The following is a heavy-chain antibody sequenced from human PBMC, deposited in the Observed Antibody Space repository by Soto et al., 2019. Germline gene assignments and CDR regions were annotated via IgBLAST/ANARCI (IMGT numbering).Heavy chain of an antibody. V-gene: IGHV1-18*01. J-gene: IGHJ4*02. Sequence: TSVKVSCKDSGYTFTSYGSRWVRQAPGQGLEWMGWISAYNGNTNYAQKLQGRVTMTTDTSTSTAYMELRSLRSDDTAVYYCARAVGGKQDFDYWGQGTLVTVSS. CDR3: ARAVGGKQDFDY. CDR1: GYTFTSYG. CDR2: ISAYNGNT. D-gene: IGHD2-15*01.